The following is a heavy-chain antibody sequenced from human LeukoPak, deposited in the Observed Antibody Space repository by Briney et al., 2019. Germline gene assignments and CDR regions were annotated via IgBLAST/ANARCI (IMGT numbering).Heavy chain of an antibody. Sequence: SVKVSCKASGYTFTGYYMHWVRQAPGQGLEWMGGIIPIFGTANYAQKFQGRVTITADKSTSTAYMELSSLRSEDTAVYYCARTVLWKVYYYYYMDVWGKGTTVTVSS. D-gene: IGHD2-21*01. CDR3: ARTVLWKVYYYYYMDV. V-gene: IGHV1-69*06. CDR2: IIPIFGTA. CDR1: GYTFTGYY. J-gene: IGHJ6*03.